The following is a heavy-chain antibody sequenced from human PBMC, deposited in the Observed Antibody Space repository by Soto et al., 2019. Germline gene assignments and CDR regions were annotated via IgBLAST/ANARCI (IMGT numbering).Heavy chain of an antibody. CDR3: ARGGNVVVTATLYYYYYGMDV. CDR1: GGSFSGYY. V-gene: IGHV4-34*01. J-gene: IGHJ6*02. CDR2: INHSGST. D-gene: IGHD2-21*02. Sequence: SETLSLTCAVYGGSFSGYYWSWIRQPPGKGLEWIGEINHSGSTNYNPSLKSRVTISVDTSKNQFSLKLSSVTAADTAVYYCARGGNVVVTATLYYYYYGMDVWGQGTTVTV.